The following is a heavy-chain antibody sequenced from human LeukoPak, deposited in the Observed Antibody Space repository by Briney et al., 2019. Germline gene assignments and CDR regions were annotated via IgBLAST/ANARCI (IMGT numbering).Heavy chain of an antibody. CDR1: GFTFSSYG. Sequence: GGSLRLSCAASGFTFSSYGMHWVRQAPGKGLEWVASIWYDGSNKYYADSVKGRFTISRDNSKNTLYLQMNCLRAEDTAVYYCARDSPRGYCSGGSCYAWFDPWGQGTLVTVSS. D-gene: IGHD2-15*01. V-gene: IGHV3-33*01. CDR2: IWYDGSNK. CDR3: ARDSPRGYCSGGSCYAWFDP. J-gene: IGHJ5*02.